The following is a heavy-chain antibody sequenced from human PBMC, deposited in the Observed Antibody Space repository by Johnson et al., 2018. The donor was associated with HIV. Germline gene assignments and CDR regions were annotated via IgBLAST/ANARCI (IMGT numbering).Heavy chain of an antibody. D-gene: IGHD2-15*01. Sequence: VQLVESGGGVVQPGRSLRLSCTSALSFSGYAMHWVRQAPGKGLEWVSYISSSGTTIYSADSVQGRFTTSRDNAKNSLYLQMNSLRAEDTAVYYCARSKDCSVGTCPDAFDIWGQGTLVMVSS. CDR2: ISSSGTTI. V-gene: IGHV3-48*03. CDR1: ALSFSGYA. CDR3: ARSKDCSVGTCPDAFDI. J-gene: IGHJ3*02.